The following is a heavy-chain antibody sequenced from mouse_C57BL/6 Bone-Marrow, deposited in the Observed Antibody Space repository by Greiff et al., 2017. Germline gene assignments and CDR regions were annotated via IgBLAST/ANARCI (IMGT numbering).Heavy chain of an antibody. CDR2: INPNNGGT. Sequence: VQLQQSGPELVKPGASVKISCKASGYTFTDYYMNWVKQSHGKSLEWIGDINPNNGGTSYNQKFKGKATSTVDKSSSTAYMELRSLTSEDSAVYYCARGGFSDYWGQGTTLTVSS. CDR1: GYTFTDYY. V-gene: IGHV1-26*01. CDR3: ARGGFSDY. J-gene: IGHJ2*01.